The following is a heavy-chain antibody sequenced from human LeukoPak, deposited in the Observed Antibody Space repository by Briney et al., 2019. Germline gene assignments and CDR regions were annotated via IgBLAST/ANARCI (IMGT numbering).Heavy chain of an antibody. CDR3: ARHGEYYYDSSGYHWFDP. J-gene: IGHJ5*02. CDR2: IYYSGST. V-gene: IGHV4-39*01. D-gene: IGHD3-22*01. Sequence: SETLSLTCTVSGGSISSSSYYWGWIRQPPGKGLEWIGSIYYSGSTYYNPSLKSRVTISVDTSKNQFSLKLSSVTAADTAVYYCARHGEYYYDSSGYHWFDPWGQGALVTVSS. CDR1: GGSISSSSYY.